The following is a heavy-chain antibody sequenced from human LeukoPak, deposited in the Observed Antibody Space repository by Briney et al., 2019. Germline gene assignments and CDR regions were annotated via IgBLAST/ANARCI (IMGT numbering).Heavy chain of an antibody. D-gene: IGHD3-10*01. CDR1: GFTFSSYS. J-gene: IGHJ4*02. V-gene: IGHV3-48*01. Sequence: GGSLRLSCAASGFTFSSYSMNWVRQAPGKGLEWVSYIGSDGSTIFYADSVKGRFTISRDNAKNSLYLQMNSLRAEDTAVYYCAREGLMVRGVYFDYWGQGTLVTVSS. CDR3: AREGLMVRGVYFDY. CDR2: IGSDGSTI.